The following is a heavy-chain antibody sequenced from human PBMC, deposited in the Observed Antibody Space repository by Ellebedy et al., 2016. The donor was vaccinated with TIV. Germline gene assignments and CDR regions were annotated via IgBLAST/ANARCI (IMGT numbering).Heavy chain of an antibody. D-gene: IGHD3-10*01. CDR3: ARTLTVRRTPHGIDV. Sequence: GESLKISCKGSGYSFTSYWISWVRQMHGKGLEWVGRIDPTDSYTNYSPSFQGHVTMSTDKSISTAYLQWISLKASDTAMYYCARTLTVRRTPHGIDVWGQGTTVTFSS. J-gene: IGHJ6*02. V-gene: IGHV5-10-1*01. CDR2: IDPTDSYT. CDR1: GYSFTSYW.